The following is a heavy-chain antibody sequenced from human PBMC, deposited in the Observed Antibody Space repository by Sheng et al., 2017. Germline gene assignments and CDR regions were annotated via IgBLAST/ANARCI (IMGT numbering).Heavy chain of an antibody. CDR1: GFTFSSYA. Sequence: EVQLLESGGGLVQPWGVPSRLSCAASGFTFSSYAMSWVRQAPGKGLEWVSAISGSGGSTYYADSVKGRFTISRDNSKNTLYLQMNSLRAEDTAVYYCATLRFLEWLSPFDYWGQGTLVTVSS. CDR2: ISGSGGST. CDR3: ATLRFLEWLSPFDY. D-gene: IGHD3-3*01. J-gene: IGHJ4*02. V-gene: IGHV3-23*01.